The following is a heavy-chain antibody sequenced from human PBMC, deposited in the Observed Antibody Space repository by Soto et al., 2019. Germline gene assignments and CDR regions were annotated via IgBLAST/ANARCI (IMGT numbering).Heavy chain of an antibody. Sequence: SVKVSCKTSRFMFTSSAVQCVRQARGQRLEWIGWLVVGSGNTHYAQHFQERVTLTRDMSTGTAYMELSSLRSEDTAVYYCAAVPVLRFLKWLPAYFDYWGQGTLVTVSS. J-gene: IGHJ4*02. CDR1: RFMFTSSA. D-gene: IGHD3-3*01. CDR3: AAVPVLRFLKWLPAYFDY. CDR2: LVVGSGNT. V-gene: IGHV1-58*01.